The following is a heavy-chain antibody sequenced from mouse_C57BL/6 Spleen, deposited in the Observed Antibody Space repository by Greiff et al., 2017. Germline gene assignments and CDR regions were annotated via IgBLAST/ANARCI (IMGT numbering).Heavy chain of an antibody. CDR3: ANYGKRGAMDY. CDR1: GYSITSGYY. J-gene: IGHJ4*01. D-gene: IGHD2-1*01. Sequence: VQLQQSGPGLVKPSQSLSLTCSVTGYSITSGYYWNWIRQFPGNKLEWMGYISYDGSNNYNPSLKNRISITRDTSKNQFFLKLNSVTTEDTATYDCANYGKRGAMDYWGQGTSVTVSS. V-gene: IGHV3-6*01. CDR2: ISYDGSN.